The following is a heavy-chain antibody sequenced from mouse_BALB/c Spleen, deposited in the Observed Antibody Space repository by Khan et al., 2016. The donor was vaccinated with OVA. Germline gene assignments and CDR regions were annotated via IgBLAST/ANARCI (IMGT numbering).Heavy chain of an antibody. CDR1: GDSITSGY. Sequence: EVKLEVSGPSLVKPSQTLSLTCSVTGDSITSGYWSWIRKFPGNKLEYMGYMIYSGNTYYNPSLKSRISITRHTSKNQYYLQLNSVTTEDTATYYCARSTYRYAVAYWGQGTLVTVSA. V-gene: IGHV3-8*02. J-gene: IGHJ3*01. CDR3: ARSTYRYAVAY. D-gene: IGHD2-14*01. CDR2: MIYSGNT.